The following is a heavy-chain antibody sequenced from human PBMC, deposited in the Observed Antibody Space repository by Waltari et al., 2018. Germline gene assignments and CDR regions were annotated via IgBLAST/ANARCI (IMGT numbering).Heavy chain of an antibody. CDR1: GYTFTGYY. CDR3: ARGRIFVVVVAATTGWFDP. J-gene: IGHJ5*02. V-gene: IGHV1-2*02. CDR2: INPNSGGT. Sequence: QVQLVQSGAEVKKPGASVKVSCKASGYTFTGYYIPWVRQAPGQGLEWMGWINPNSGGTNYAQKFQGRVTMTRDTSISTAYMELSRLRSDDTAVYYCARGRIFVVVVAATTGWFDPWGQGTLVTVSS. D-gene: IGHD2-15*01.